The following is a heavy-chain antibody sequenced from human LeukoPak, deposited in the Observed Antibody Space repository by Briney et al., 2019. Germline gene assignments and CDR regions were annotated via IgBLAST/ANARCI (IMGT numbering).Heavy chain of an antibody. CDR1: GGSISSYY. Sequence: SETLSLTCTVSGGSISSYYWSWIRQPPGKGLEFIGYIYYSGSTNYNPSLKSRVTISIDTSKNQFSLKLTSVTAADTAVYYCARLKARDAFDIWGQGTMVTVSS. V-gene: IGHV4-59*08. J-gene: IGHJ3*02. CDR3: ARLKARDAFDI. CDR2: IYYSGST.